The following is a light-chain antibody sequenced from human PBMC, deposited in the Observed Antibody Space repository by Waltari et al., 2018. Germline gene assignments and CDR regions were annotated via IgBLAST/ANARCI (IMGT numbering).Light chain of an antibody. V-gene: IGLV3-21*02. CDR1: NIGSKS. CDR2: DDS. J-gene: IGLJ1*01. Sequence: SYVLTQPPSVSVAPGQTARITCAGNNIGSKSVHWYQQKPGQAPVLGVRDDSDWPSGVPGRFSGSNSGSPATLTINRVEAGDEADYYCQVWDSSSDHYVFGTGTKVTVL. CDR3: QVWDSSSDHYV.